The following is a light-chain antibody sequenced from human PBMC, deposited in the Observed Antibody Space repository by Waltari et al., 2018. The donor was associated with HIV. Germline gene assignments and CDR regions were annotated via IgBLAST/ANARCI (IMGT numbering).Light chain of an antibody. Sequence: DIQMTQSPTTLSASVGDRVTITCRASQSVSIWLAWYQQKPGKDPKLLIYKASNLVTGVPSRFTGSGFGTEFTLTISSLQPDDSATYYCQRYNSDLWAFGQGTKVEIK. J-gene: IGKJ1*01. CDR2: KAS. CDR1: QSVSIW. V-gene: IGKV1-5*03. CDR3: QRYNSDLWA.